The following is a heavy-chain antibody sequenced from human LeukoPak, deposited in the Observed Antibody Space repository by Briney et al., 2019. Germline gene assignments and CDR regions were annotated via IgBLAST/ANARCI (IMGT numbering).Heavy chain of an antibody. V-gene: IGHV4-61*01. D-gene: IGHD2-21*02. CDR1: GYSISSGYY. CDR3: ARNYQPLLPMQANWFDP. J-gene: IGHJ5*02. Sequence: PSETLSLTCTVSGYSISSGYYWGWIRQPPGKGLEWIGYISDSGSTNYNPSLKSRVSISVDTSKNQFSLKVSSVTAADTAVYYCARNYQPLLPMQANWFDPWGQGTLVTVSS. CDR2: ISDSGST.